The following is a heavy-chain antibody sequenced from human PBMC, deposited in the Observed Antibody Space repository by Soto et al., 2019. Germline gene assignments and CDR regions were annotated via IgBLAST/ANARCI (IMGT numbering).Heavy chain of an antibody. CDR3: VVRNSSAYYVY. J-gene: IGHJ4*02. Sequence: EVQLVESGGGLVQPGGSLRLSCVVSGLTFSSYAMHWVRQTPGKRLEYVSSISSNGVNTYYAESVKGRFTISRDNSKNTLYLQMGSLRPEDMAVYYFVVRNSSAYYVYWGQGTLVTVSS. V-gene: IGHV3-64*07. CDR1: GLTFSSYA. D-gene: IGHD3-22*01. CDR2: ISSNGVNT.